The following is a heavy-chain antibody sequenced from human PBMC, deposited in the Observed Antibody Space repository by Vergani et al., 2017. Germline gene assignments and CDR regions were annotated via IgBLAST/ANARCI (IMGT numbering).Heavy chain of an antibody. CDR3: AKDGIHRYYGMDV. CDR2: ISVSGCSK. Sequence: EVQLLESGGGLVQPGGSLRLSCAASGFTFSSYAMSWVRQAPGKGLVWVSAISVSGCSKYYADPVKGRFNISRDNSKNPLYLQMNSLRAEDTAVYYCAKDGIHRYYGMDVWGQGTTVTVSS. J-gene: IGHJ6*02. V-gene: IGHV3-23*01. D-gene: IGHD1-1*01. CDR1: GFTFSSYA.